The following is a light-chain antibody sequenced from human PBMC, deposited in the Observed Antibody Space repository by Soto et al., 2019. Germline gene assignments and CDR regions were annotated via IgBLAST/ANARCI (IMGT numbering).Light chain of an antibody. V-gene: IGKV2-28*01. CDR3: MQSLQTPRT. J-gene: IGKJ1*01. CDR2: LGS. Sequence: DIVLTQSPLSLPVTPGEPASLSCRSSQSLLGSGGHNYLDWYVQKPGQSPQFVIFLGSHRPSGVPDRLSGSGSSIDFTLKISRVEAEDVVVYFCMQSLQTPRTFGQGNRVKI. CDR1: QSLLGSGGHNY.